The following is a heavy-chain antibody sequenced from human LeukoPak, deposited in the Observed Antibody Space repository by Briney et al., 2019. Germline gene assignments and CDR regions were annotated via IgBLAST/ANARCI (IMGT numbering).Heavy chain of an antibody. CDR2: ISGSGGST. D-gene: IGHD5-18*01. CDR1: GFTFSSYG. J-gene: IGHJ4*02. Sequence: GGTLRLSCAASGFTFSSYGMSWVRQAPGKGLEWVSAISGSGGSTYYADSVKGRFTISRDNAKNSLYLQMNSLRAEDTAVYYCARVSPLWIQLWLPFDYWGQGTLVTVSS. V-gene: IGHV3-23*01. CDR3: ARVSPLWIQLWLPFDY.